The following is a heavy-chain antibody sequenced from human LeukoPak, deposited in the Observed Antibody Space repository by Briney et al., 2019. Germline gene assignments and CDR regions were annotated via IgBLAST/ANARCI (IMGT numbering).Heavy chain of an antibody. J-gene: IGHJ4*02. CDR1: GFTFSGYT. Sequence: RGSLRLSCSASGFTFSGYTIYWVRQARAKGLEFVSAISSNGRSTYYTDSVKGRFTISSDNSKFTLYLQLSSLRTEDTAVYYCSSSVDIVGRPFDYWGQGTLVTVSS. D-gene: IGHD5-12*01. CDR3: SSSVDIVGRPFDY. CDR2: ISSNGRST. V-gene: IGHV3-64D*09.